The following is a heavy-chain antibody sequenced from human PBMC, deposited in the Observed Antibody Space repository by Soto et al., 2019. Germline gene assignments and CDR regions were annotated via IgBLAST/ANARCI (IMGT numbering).Heavy chain of an antibody. V-gene: IGHV3-53*02. CDR2: IYSGGST. CDR3: ARDRGDCSSVSCYGSFYYGMDV. Sequence: EVQLVETGGGLIQPGGSLRLSCAASGFIVSSHYMSWVRQAPGKGLEWVSAIYSGGSTYYTDSVEGRFTISRDVSKNILYLQMNSLRADYTAVYYCARDRGDCSSVSCYGSFYYGMDVWGQGTTVIVSS. CDR1: GFIVSSHY. J-gene: IGHJ6*02. D-gene: IGHD2-2*01.